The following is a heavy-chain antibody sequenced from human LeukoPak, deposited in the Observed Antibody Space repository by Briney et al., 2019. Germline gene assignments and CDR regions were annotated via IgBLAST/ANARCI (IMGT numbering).Heavy chain of an antibody. CDR3: ARQGKAVAGGFDY. D-gene: IGHD6-19*01. CDR1: GFTFDDYA. Sequence: GGSLRLSCAVSGFTFDDYAMHWVRQVPGKGLEWVSGINWNSDSIGYADSVKGRFTTSRDNAKNSLYLQMNSLRAEDTAVYYCARQGKAVAGGFDYWGQGTLVTVSS. V-gene: IGHV3-9*01. CDR2: INWNSDSI. J-gene: IGHJ4*02.